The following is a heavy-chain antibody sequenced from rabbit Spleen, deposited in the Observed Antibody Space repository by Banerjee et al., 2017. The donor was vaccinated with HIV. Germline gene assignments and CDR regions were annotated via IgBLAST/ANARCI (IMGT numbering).Heavy chain of an antibody. D-gene: IGHD8-1*01. V-gene: IGHV1S40*01. Sequence: QSLEESGGGLVQPEGSLTLTCTASGFSFSSSYYMCWVRQAPGKGLEWIGCIYAGSTGDTYYASWAKGRFTISKTSSTTVTLQMTSLTAADTATYFCARDTGSSFSSYGMDLWGPGTLVTVS. CDR2: IYAGSTGDT. CDR3: ARDTGSSFSSYGMDL. CDR1: GFSFSSSYY. J-gene: IGHJ6*01.